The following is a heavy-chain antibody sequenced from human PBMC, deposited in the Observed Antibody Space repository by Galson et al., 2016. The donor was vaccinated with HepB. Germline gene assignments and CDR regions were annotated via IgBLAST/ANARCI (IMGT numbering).Heavy chain of an antibody. Sequence: SETLSLTCSVSGGSISSSAYWGWIRQPPGKGLEWIATILYSGSIDYKSSLKSRVTISLDKFKNQFSLKLNSVTAADTAFYYCARPRDYGFDNWGQGTLVTVYS. CDR2: ILYSGSI. V-gene: IGHV4-39*01. CDR3: ARPRDYGFDN. CDR1: GGSISSSAY. D-gene: IGHD4-17*01. J-gene: IGHJ4*02.